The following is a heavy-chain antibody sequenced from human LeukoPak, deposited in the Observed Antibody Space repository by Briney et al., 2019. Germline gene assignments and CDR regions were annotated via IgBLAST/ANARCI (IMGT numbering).Heavy chain of an antibody. CDR1: GFTFNTYW. J-gene: IGHJ1*01. CDR2: INQDGSVK. V-gene: IGHV3-7*01. D-gene: IGHD3-22*01. CDR3: ATYSSLNRREFQY. Sequence: GGSLRLSCAASGFTFNTYWMSWVRQAPGKGLEWVANINQDGSVKYYVDSVKGRFTISRDNAKNSLYLQMNSLRAEDTAVYYCATYSSLNRREFQYWGQGTLLTVSS.